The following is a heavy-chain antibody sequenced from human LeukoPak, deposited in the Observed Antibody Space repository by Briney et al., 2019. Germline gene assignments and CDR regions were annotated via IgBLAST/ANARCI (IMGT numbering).Heavy chain of an antibody. CDR3: ARGNYYGMDV. CDR2: INSDGSTT. J-gene: IGHJ6*02. V-gene: IGHV3-74*01. CDR1: GFTFSSYY. Sequence: GGSLRLSCAASGFTFSSYYMHWVRQAPGKGLVRVSRINSDGSTTSYADSVKGRFTISRDNAKNTLYLQMNSLRAEDTAVYYCARGNYYGMDVWGQGTTVTVSS.